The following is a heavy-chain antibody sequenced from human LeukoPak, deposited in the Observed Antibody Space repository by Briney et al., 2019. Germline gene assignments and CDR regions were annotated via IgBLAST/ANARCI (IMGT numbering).Heavy chain of an antibody. D-gene: IGHD6-13*01. CDR1: GFTFSSYW. Sequence: GGSLKLSCAASGFTFSSYWMSWVRQAPGKGLEWVANIKQDGSEKYYVDSVKGRFTISRDNAKNSLYLQMNSLRAEDTAVYYCARWGTYSSSWLGAFDIWGQGTMVTVSS. CDR2: IKQDGSEK. V-gene: IGHV3-7*05. CDR3: ARWGTYSSSWLGAFDI. J-gene: IGHJ3*02.